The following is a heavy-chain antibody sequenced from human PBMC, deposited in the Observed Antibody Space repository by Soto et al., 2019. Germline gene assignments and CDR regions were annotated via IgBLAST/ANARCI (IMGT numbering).Heavy chain of an antibody. CDR1: GGSFSGYY. D-gene: IGHD6-19*01. Sequence: SETLSLTCAVYGGSFSGYYWSWIRQPPGKGLEWIGEINHSGSTYYNPSLKSRVTISVDTSKNQFSLKLSSVTAADTAVYYCARLSVVDYWGQGTLVTVSS. CDR2: INHSGST. V-gene: IGHV4-34*01. J-gene: IGHJ4*02. CDR3: ARLSVVDY.